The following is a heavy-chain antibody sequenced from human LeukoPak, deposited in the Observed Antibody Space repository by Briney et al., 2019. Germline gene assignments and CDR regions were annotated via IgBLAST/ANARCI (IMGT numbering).Heavy chain of an antibody. D-gene: IGHD3-22*01. J-gene: IGHJ6*02. CDR3: ARAGDGNYYDNPGDYYGMDV. V-gene: IGHV1-18*01. Sequence: ASVKVSCKASGYTFTSYGISWVRQAPGQGLEWMGWISAYNGNTNYSQKFQGRVTITRDTSASTAYMELSSLRSEDTAVYYCARAGDGNYYDNPGDYYGMDVWGQGTTVTVSS. CDR1: GYTFTSYG. CDR2: ISAYNGNT.